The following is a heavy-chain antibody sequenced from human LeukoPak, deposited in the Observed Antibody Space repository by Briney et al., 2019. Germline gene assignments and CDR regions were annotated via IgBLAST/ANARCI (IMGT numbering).Heavy chain of an antibody. V-gene: IGHV4-34*01. J-gene: IGHJ4*02. Sequence: SQTLSLTCAVYGGSFSGYYWSWIRQPPGKGLEWIGEINHSGSTNYNPSLKSRVTISVDTSKNQFSLKLSSVTAADTAVYYCARLGYYDSSYDYWGQGTLVTVSS. CDR3: ARLGYYDSSYDY. CDR1: GGSFSGYY. CDR2: INHSGST. D-gene: IGHD3-22*01.